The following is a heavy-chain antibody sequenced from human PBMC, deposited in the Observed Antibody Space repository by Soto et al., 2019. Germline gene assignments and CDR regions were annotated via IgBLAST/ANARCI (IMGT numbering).Heavy chain of an antibody. CDR2: IIPIFGTA. J-gene: IGHJ4*02. CDR3: AKTVAGTSALDY. CDR1: GGTFSSYA. V-gene: IGHV1-69*13. Sequence: EASVKVSCKASGGTFSSYAISWVRQAPGQGLQWMGGIIPIFGTATYAQKFQGRVKITADESTSTTYMEMSSQRSEDTAVYYCAKTVAGTSALDYWAQGTLVTVSS. D-gene: IGHD6-19*01.